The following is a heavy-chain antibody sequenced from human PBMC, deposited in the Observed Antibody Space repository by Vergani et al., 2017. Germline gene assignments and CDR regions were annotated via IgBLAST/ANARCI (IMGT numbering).Heavy chain of an antibody. J-gene: IGHJ4*02. CDR2: INYNGGRT. D-gene: IGHD5-12*01. Sequence: EVRLLESGGGLVQPGGSLRLSCAASGFTFNIYAMSWVRQSPGKGLEWVSTINYNGGRTYYADSVTGRFTISRDNSKNTLFLHLKTLRAEDTGVYYCAKDYNIMGALHYWGQGTLVAVSS. V-gene: IGHV3-23*01. CDR3: AKDYNIMGALHY. CDR1: GFTFNIYA.